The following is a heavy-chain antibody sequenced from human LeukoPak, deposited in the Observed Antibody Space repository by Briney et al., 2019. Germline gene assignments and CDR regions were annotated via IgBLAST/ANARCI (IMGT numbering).Heavy chain of an antibody. J-gene: IGHJ4*02. CDR1: GGTFSSYA. Sequence: ASVKVSCKASGGTFSSYAISWVRQAPGQGLEWRGGVIPIFGTANYAQKFQGRVTITADESTSTAYMELSSLRSEDTAVYYCARVGRVVGQPVFDYWGQGTLVTVSS. V-gene: IGHV1-69*13. CDR2: VIPIFGTA. D-gene: IGHD2-15*01. CDR3: ARVGRVVGQPVFDY.